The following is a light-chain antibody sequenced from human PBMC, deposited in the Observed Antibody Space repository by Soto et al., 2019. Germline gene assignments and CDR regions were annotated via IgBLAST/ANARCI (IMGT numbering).Light chain of an antibody. CDR3: QKYNSAPWT. CDR2: AAS. J-gene: IGKJ1*01. V-gene: IGKV1-27*01. Sequence: DIQMTQSPSSVSASVGDRVTISFRASQGISNYLAWYQQKPGKVPKLLIDAASTLQSGVPSRFSGSGSGTDFTLTISSLQPEDVATYYCQKYNSAPWTFGQGTKVDIK. CDR1: QGISNY.